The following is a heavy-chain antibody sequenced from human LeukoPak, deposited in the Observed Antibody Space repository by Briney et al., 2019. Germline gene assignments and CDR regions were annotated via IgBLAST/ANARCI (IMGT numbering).Heavy chain of an antibody. J-gene: IGHJ5*02. CDR2: ISSSGNTI. V-gene: IGHV3-48*02. CDR3: AREGYIFDINYFDP. D-gene: IGHD4-11*01. CDR1: GFIFSNYN. Sequence: GGSLRPSCAASGFIFSNYNMNWVRQAPGKGLEWVSHISSSGNTIYYADSVKGRFTNSRDNARNSLYLRMNSLRDEDTAVYYCAREGYIFDINYFDPWGQGTLVTVSS.